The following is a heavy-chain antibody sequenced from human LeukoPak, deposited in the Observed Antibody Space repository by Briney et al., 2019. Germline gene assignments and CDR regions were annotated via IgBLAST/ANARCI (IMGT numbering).Heavy chain of an antibody. CDR3: ARDQSTIVVVPAANFDY. V-gene: IGHV3-30-3*01. CDR1: GFTFSSYA. CDR2: ISYDGSNK. Sequence: PGRSLRLSCAASGFTFSSYAMHWVRQAPGKGLEWVAVISYDGSNKYYADSVKGRFTISRDNSKNTLYLQMNSLRAEDTAVYYCARDQSTIVVVPAANFDYWGQGTLVTVSS. D-gene: IGHD2-2*01. J-gene: IGHJ4*02.